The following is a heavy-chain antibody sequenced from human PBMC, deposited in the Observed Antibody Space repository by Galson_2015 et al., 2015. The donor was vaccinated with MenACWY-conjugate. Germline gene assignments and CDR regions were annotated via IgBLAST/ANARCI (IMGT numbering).Heavy chain of an antibody. Sequence: SLRLSCAASGFTFTGYEFNWVRQAPGKGLEWLSYISKSGSPIYYADSVKGRFTISRDNIKKSLFLEMNSLRAGDTGVYYCAKDLVKNYEMFTGYYNDWGQGTLVTVSS. J-gene: IGHJ4*02. D-gene: IGHD3-9*01. CDR3: AKDLVKNYEMFTGYYND. CDR2: ISKSGSPI. V-gene: IGHV3-48*03. CDR1: GFTFTGYE.